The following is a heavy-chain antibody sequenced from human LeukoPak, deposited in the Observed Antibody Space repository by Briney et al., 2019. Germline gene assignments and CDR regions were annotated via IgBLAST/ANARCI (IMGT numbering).Heavy chain of an antibody. CDR3: ARYSYGYPGY. Sequence: PGGSLRLSCAASGFTFETYWMHWVRQAPGKGLEWVSCINGYGSITNYADSVKGRFTISRDNAKNSLYLQMNSLRAEDTAVYYCARYSYGYPGYWGQGTLVTVSS. V-gene: IGHV3-74*01. CDR1: GFTFETYW. D-gene: IGHD5-18*01. CDR2: INGYGSIT. J-gene: IGHJ4*02.